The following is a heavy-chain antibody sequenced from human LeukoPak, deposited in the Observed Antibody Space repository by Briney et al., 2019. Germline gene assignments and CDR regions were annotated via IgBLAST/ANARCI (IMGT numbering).Heavy chain of an antibody. CDR1: GFTFSSYW. D-gene: IGHD6-13*01. CDR3: ATPYTSSYSGFDY. Sequence: PGGSLRLSCAASGFTFSSYWMNWVRQAPGKGLVWVSRINPDGGSTSYADSVKGRFTISRDNAKKTLFLQMNSLRAEDTAVYYCATPYTSSYSGFDYWGQGTLVAVSS. J-gene: IGHJ4*02. V-gene: IGHV3-74*01. CDR2: INPDGGST.